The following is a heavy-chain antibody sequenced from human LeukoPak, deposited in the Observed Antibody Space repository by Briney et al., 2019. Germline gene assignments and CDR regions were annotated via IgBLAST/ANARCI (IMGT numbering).Heavy chain of an antibody. D-gene: IGHD6-19*01. Sequence: ASVKVSCKASGYTFTSYGISWVRQAPGQGLEWMGWISAYNGNTNYAQKLQGRVTMTTDTSTNTAYMELRSLRSDDTALYYCAKSNSGWYGDYFDYWGQGTLVTVSS. CDR2: ISAYNGNT. CDR3: AKSNSGWYGDYFDY. V-gene: IGHV1-18*01. J-gene: IGHJ4*02. CDR1: GYTFTSYG.